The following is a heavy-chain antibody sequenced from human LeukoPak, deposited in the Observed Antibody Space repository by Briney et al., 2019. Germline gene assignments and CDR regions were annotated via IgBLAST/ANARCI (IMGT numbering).Heavy chain of an antibody. CDR3: ASFYSSLDV. J-gene: IGHJ6*02. CDR2: ISYDGSNK. CDR1: GFTFSSYG. V-gene: IGHV3-30*03. D-gene: IGHD2-21*01. Sequence: GGSLRLSCAASGFTFSSYGMHWVRQAPGKGLEWVAVISYDGSNKYYADSVKGRFTISRDNSKNTLYLQMNSLRAEDTAVYYCASFYSSLDVWGQGTTVTVS.